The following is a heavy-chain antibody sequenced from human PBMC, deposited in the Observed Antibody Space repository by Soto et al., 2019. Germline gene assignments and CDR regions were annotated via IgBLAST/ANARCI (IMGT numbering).Heavy chain of an antibody. J-gene: IGHJ4*02. CDR2: ISTYSGDT. CDR3: VRDERDSCSGGDCFYFDY. Sequence: ASVKVSCKASGYTFTYYGISWVRQAPGQGLEWLGWISTYSGDTNSAPRLQGRLTMSTDTSTSTAYMELRSLTSDDTAVYYCVRDERDSCSGGDCFYFDYWGQGTLVTVSS. V-gene: IGHV1-18*04. D-gene: IGHD2-21*02. CDR1: GYTFTYYG.